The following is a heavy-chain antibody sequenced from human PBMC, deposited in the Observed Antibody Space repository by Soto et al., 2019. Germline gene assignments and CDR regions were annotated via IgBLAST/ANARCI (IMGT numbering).Heavy chain of an antibody. J-gene: IGHJ5*02. CDR2: IDPSDSYT. D-gene: IGHD6-13*01. V-gene: IGHV5-10-1*01. CDR3: AREDRSLNWFDP. Sequence: RGESLKISCKGSGYSFTSYWISWVRQMPGKGLEWMGRIDPSDSYTNYSPSFQGHVTISADKSISTAYLQWSGLKASDTAMYYCAREDRSLNWFDPWGQGTLVTVSS. CDR1: GYSFTSYW.